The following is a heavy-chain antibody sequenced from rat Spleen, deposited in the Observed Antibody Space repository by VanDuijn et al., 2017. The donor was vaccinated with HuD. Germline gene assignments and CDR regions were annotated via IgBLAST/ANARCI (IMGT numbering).Heavy chain of an antibody. Sequence: EVQLVESGGGLVQPGRSLKLSCVASGITFNNFWMSWIRQAPGKGLEWVASISTGGGNTYYRYSVKGRFTISRDNAKNTQYLQMDSLMSEDTATYYCARQEYYFDYWGQGVMVTVSS. CDR3: ARQEYYFDY. CDR1: GITFNNFW. J-gene: IGHJ2*01. V-gene: IGHV5S13*01. CDR2: ISTGGGNT.